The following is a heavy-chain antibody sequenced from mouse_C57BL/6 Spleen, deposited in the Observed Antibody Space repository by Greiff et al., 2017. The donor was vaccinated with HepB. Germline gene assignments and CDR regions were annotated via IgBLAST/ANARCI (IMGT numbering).Heavy chain of an antibody. CDR1: GFTFSDYG. CDR2: ISSGSSTI. J-gene: IGHJ3*01. CDR3: ARDPDFAY. V-gene: IGHV5-17*01. Sequence: EVQLVESGGGLVKPGASLKLSCAASGFTFSDYGMHWVRQAPEKGLEWVAYISSGSSTIYYADTLKGRFTISRDNTKNTLFLQMTSLRSEDTAMYYCARDPDFAYWGQGTLVTVSA.